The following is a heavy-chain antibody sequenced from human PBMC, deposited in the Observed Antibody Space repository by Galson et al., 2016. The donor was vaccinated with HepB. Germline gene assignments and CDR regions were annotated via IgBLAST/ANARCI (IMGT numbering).Heavy chain of an antibody. V-gene: IGHV1-18*01. CDR1: GYTFTSYG. CDR3: ARDLIWEAWTRRYDYYGMDV. CDR2: ISAYNGKT. Sequence: QSGAEVKQPRASVKVSCKASGYTFTSYGISWVRQAPGQGLEWMGWISAYNGKTKYAQKFQGRVTMTTDTSTSTAYMELRSLRSDDTAVYYCARDLIWEAWTRRYDYYGMDVWGQGTTVTVSS. D-gene: IGHD1-26*01. J-gene: IGHJ6*02.